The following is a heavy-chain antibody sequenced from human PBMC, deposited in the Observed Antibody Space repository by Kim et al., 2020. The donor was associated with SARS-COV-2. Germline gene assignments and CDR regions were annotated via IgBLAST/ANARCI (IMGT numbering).Heavy chain of an antibody. J-gene: IGHJ6*02. CDR3: AREGGYFDWLPVSYYYYGMDV. Sequence: GGSLRLSCAASGFTFSSYAMHWVRQAPGKGLEWVAVISYDGSNKYYADSVKGRFTISRDNSKNTLYLQMNSLRAEDTAVYYCAREGGYFDWLPVSYYYYGMDVWGQGTTVTVSS. V-gene: IGHV3-30*04. CDR1: GFTFSSYA. CDR2: ISYDGSNK. D-gene: IGHD3-9*01.